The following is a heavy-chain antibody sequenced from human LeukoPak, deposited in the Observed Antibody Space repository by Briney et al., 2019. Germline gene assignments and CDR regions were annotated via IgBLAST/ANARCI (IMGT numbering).Heavy chain of an antibody. V-gene: IGHV3-21*05. D-gene: IGHD2-21*02. Sequence: GGSLRLSCAASGFMFGGYSMDWVRQAPGKGLEWVSYIKSSGDDTYYTDSVKGRFTISRDNAKNSLYLQMNSLRAEDTAVYYCARVGVVVTALYYYGMDVWGQGTTVTVSS. CDR2: IKSSGDDT. CDR1: GFMFGGYS. J-gene: IGHJ6*02. CDR3: ARVGVVVTALYYYGMDV.